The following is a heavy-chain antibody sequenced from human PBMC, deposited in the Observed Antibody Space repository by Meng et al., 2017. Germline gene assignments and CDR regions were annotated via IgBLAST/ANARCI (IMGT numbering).Heavy chain of an antibody. CDR2: ITKDGSRK. V-gene: IGHV3-30*16. CDR1: GFIFSNYE. J-gene: IGHJ4*02. CDR3: ARDFDY. Sequence: HVKVVESGGGVVPPGRSLTLSCAASGFIFSNYEMHWVRQAPGKGLEWVACITKDGSRKYYLGSLRGRFTISRDNSKNTLYLEMNSLRSEDTALYYCARDFDYWGQGTLVTVSS.